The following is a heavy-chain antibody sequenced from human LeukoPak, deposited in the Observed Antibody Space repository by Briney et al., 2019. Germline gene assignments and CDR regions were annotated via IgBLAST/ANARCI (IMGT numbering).Heavy chain of an antibody. CDR1: GFTFSSYG. D-gene: IGHD2-2*01. J-gene: IGHJ4*02. Sequence: PGGSLRLSCAASGFTFSSYGMHWVRQAPGEGRDWVAFIRYDGSNKYYADSVKGRFPISRHNSKTPLYLQMNSLRAEDPAVYYCAKDRSPLLSIHDYWGQGTLVTVSS. V-gene: IGHV3-30*02. CDR2: IRYDGSNK. CDR3: AKDRSPLLSIHDY.